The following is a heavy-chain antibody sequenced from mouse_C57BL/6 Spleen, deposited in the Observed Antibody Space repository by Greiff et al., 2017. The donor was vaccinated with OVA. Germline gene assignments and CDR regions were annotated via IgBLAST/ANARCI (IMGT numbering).Heavy chain of an antibody. CDR1: GYTFTDYE. J-gene: IGHJ3*01. CDR3: TRGGYYDYDGVAY. CDR2: IDPETGGT. D-gene: IGHD2-4*01. Sequence: QVQLQQSGAELVRPGASVTLSCKASGYTFTDYEMHWVKQTPVHGLEWIGAIDPETGGTAYNQKFKGKAILTADKSSSTAYMELRSLTSEDSAVYYCTRGGYYDYDGVAYWGQGTLVTVSA. V-gene: IGHV1-15*01.